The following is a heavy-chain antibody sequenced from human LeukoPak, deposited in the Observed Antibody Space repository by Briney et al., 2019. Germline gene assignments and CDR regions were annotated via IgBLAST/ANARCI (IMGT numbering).Heavy chain of an antibody. CDR3: ARVARRTPKAYNTDAFDI. D-gene: IGHD1-1*01. CDR1: GGSFSGYY. J-gene: IGHJ3*02. V-gene: IGHV4-34*01. CDR2: INHSGST. Sequence: SETLSLTCAVYGGSFSGYYWSWIRQPPGKGLEWIGEINHSGSTNYNPSLKSRVTISVDTSKNQFSLKLSSVTAADTAVYYCARVARRTPKAYNTDAFDIWGQGTMVTVSS.